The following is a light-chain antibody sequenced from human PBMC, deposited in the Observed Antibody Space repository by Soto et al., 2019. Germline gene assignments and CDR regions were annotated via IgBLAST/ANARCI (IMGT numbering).Light chain of an antibody. Sequence: QLVLTQSPSASASLGASVKLTCTLSRGHSSYAIAWHQQQPEKGPRYLMKRNSDGSHSKGDGLPDRFSASTSGAERYLAISGLHSEHQADYYCQTWGTGILVFGGGTKLTVL. V-gene: IGLV4-69*01. J-gene: IGLJ2*01. CDR3: QTWGTGILV. CDR2: RNSDGSH. CDR1: RGHSSYA.